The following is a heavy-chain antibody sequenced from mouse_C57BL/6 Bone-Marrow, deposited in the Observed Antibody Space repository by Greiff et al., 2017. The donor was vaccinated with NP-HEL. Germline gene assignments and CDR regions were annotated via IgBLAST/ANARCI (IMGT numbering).Heavy chain of an antibody. V-gene: IGHV5-16*01. CDR1: GFTFSDYY. D-gene: IGHD2-4*01. J-gene: IGHJ4*01. Sequence: EVKLVESAGGLVQPGSSMKLSCTASGFTFSDYYLAWVRQVPEKGLEWVAHINYDGSSTYYLDSLKSRFIISRDNAKNILYLQMSSLKSEDTATYYCAREGGLRRRTYAMDYWGQGTSVTVSS. CDR3: AREGGLRRRTYAMDY. CDR2: INYDGSST.